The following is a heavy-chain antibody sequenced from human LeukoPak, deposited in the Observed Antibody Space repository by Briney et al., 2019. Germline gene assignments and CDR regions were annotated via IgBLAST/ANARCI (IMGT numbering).Heavy chain of an antibody. Sequence: GGSLRLSCAASGFTFSSYAMHWVRQAPGKGLEWVSGISWNSGSIGYADSVKGRFTISRDNAKNSLYLQMNSLRAEDTALYYCAKDPLAGGGSSWYDYWGQGTLVTVSS. CDR1: GFTFSSYA. V-gene: IGHV3-9*01. CDR2: ISWNSGSI. D-gene: IGHD6-13*01. CDR3: AKDPLAGGGSSWYDY. J-gene: IGHJ4*02.